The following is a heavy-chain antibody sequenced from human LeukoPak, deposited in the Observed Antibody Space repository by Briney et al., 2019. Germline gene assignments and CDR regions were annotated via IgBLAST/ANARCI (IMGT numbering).Heavy chain of an antibody. CDR1: GFTFSSYA. CDR3: ASSLPVALYYFDY. D-gene: IGHD2-2*01. CDR2: ISGSGGGST. Sequence: GGSLRLSCAASGFTFSSYAMSWVRQAPGKGLEWVSGISGSGGGSTYYADSVKGRFTISRDNSKNTLYLQMNSLRVEDTAVYYCASSLPVALYYFDYWGQGTLATVSS. V-gene: IGHV3-23*01. J-gene: IGHJ4*02.